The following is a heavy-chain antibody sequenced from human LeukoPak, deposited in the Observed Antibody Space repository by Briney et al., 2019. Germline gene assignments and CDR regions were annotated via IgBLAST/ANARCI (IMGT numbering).Heavy chain of an antibody. Sequence: GASVKVSCKASGYTFTGYYMHWVRQAPGQGLEWMGWINPNSGGTNYAQKFQGRVTMTRDTSISTAYMELSRPRSDDTAVYYCAVRGVAAAGTYFQHWGQGTLVTVSS. D-gene: IGHD6-13*01. V-gene: IGHV1-2*02. J-gene: IGHJ1*01. CDR3: AVRGVAAAGTYFQH. CDR1: GYTFTGYY. CDR2: INPNSGGT.